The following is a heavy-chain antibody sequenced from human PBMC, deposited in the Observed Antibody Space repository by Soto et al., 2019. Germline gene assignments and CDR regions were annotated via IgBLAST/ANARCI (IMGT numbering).Heavy chain of an antibody. Sequence: SETLSLTCAVSGGSINSSNWWSWVRQPPGKGLEWIGEIYHSGSTNYNPSLKSRVTISVDKSRNQFSLKLSSVTAADTAVYYCARVIRLGELSLFDYWGQGTLVTVSS. J-gene: IGHJ4*02. CDR1: GGSINSSNW. CDR2: IYHSGST. D-gene: IGHD3-16*02. CDR3: ARVIRLGELSLFDY. V-gene: IGHV4-4*02.